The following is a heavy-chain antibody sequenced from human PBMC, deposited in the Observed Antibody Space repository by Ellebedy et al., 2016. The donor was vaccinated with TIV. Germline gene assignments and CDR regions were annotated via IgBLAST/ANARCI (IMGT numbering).Heavy chain of an antibody. CDR1: GFTFSDQH. Sequence: GGSLRLXXATSGFTFSDQHMDWVRQAPGKGLEWVGRSKNKANNYATQYAASVKGRFTISRDDSTNSLYLQMNSLKTEDTVIYYCTKTFYFDWGQGTLVTVSS. V-gene: IGHV3-72*01. D-gene: IGHD2/OR15-2a*01. J-gene: IGHJ4*02. CDR2: SKNKANNYAT. CDR3: TKTFYFD.